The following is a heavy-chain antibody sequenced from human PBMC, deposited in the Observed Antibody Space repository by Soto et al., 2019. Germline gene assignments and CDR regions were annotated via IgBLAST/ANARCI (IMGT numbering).Heavy chain of an antibody. J-gene: IGHJ6*02. CDR2: IYSDGST. CDR1: GFTFSSFS. D-gene: IGHD5-12*01. V-gene: IGHV3-66*02. CDR3: ARDYYRFNSGYGFSMDV. Sequence: GGSLRLSCAASGFTFSSFSMNWVRQAPGKGLEWVSVIYSDGSTYYADSVKGRFTISRDNSKNTLYLQMNSLRAEDTAVYYCARDYYRFNSGYGFSMDVWGQGTTVTVSS.